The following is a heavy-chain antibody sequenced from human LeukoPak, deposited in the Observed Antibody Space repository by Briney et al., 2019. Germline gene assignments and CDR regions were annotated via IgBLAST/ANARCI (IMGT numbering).Heavy chain of an antibody. J-gene: IGHJ5*02. CDR1: GGSINSYY. Sequence: PSETLSLTCTVSGGSINSYYWSWIRQPPGKGLEWIGEINHSGSTNYNPSLKSRVTISVDTSKNQFSLKLNSVTAADTAVYYCARIGLSAWGQGTLVTVSS. CDR3: ARIGLSA. CDR2: INHSGST. D-gene: IGHD1-26*01. V-gene: IGHV4-34*01.